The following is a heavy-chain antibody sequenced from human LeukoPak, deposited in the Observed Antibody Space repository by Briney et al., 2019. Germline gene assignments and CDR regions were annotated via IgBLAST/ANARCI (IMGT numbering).Heavy chain of an antibody. D-gene: IGHD2-2*01. CDR3: ARVSVGDIVVVPAAEAGNFDY. V-gene: IGHV4-30-4*08. CDR1: GGSISSGDYY. J-gene: IGHJ4*02. Sequence: PSQTLTLTCTVSGGSISSGDYYWIWIRQPPGKGLEWIGYIYYSGSTYYNPSLKSRVTISVDTSKNQFSLKLSSVTAADTAVYYCARVSVGDIVVVPAAEAGNFDYWGQGTLVTVSS. CDR2: IYYSGST.